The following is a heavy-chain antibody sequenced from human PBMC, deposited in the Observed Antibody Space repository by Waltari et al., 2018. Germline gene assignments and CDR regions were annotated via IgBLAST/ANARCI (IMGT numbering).Heavy chain of an antibody. V-gene: IGHV1-18*01. Sequence: QVQLVQSGPEVRKPGASVKVSCKASGYAFSNNAIYWVRQAPGQGLEWMGWNSVYSGNTNYAKNFPGRVTMTADTSTDTAYMDLTTLKSDDTAVYFCARGGLHWNYIEDWGQGTLITVSS. CDR1: GYAFSNNA. CDR2: NSVYSGNT. D-gene: IGHD1-7*01. CDR3: ARGGLHWNYIED. J-gene: IGHJ4*02.